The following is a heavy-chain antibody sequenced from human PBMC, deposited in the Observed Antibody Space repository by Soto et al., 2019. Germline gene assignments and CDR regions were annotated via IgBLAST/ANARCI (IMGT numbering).Heavy chain of an antibody. J-gene: IGHJ4*02. CDR3: ARESEDLTSNFDY. CDR1: GSTFTDFT. CDR2: ISSTTNYI. V-gene: IGHV3-21*06. Sequence: EVQLLESGGGLVQPGGSLRLSCAGSGSTFTDFTMTWVRQAPGKGLEWVSSISSTTNYIYYGDSMKGRFTISRDNAKNSLYLEMNSLRAEDTAVYYCARESEDLTSNFDYWGQGTLVTVSS.